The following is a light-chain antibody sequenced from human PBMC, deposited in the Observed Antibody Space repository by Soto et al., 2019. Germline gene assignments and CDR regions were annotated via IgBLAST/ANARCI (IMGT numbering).Light chain of an antibody. CDR2: AAS. Sequence: DIQLTQSPSFLSASVGDRVTITCRASQGISSYLAWYQQKPGKAPKLLIYAASTLQSGVPSRFSGSGSGTEFTLTISSLQPEDFATYYCQQLNSLITYGQGTRLENK. CDR1: QGISSY. V-gene: IGKV1-9*01. CDR3: QQLNSLIT. J-gene: IGKJ5*01.